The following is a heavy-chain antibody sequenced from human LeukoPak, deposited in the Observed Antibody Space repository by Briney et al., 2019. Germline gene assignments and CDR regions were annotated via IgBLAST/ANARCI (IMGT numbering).Heavy chain of an antibody. CDR2: ISYDRSNK. CDR3: ARSEYQRLFYFDY. D-gene: IGHD2-2*01. Sequence: GGSLRLSRAASGFTFSSYAMHWVRQAPGKGLEWVAVISYDRSNKYYADSVKGRFTISRDNSKNTLYLQMNSLRAKDAAVYYCARSEYQRLFYFDYWGQGTLVTVSS. J-gene: IGHJ4*02. V-gene: IGHV3-30*04. CDR1: GFTFSSYA.